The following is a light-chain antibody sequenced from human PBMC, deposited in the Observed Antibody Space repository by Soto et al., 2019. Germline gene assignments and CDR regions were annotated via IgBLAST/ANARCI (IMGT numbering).Light chain of an antibody. CDR1: SSDVGGYNY. V-gene: IGLV2-14*01. CDR3: SSYTSSSTLDYV. J-gene: IGLJ1*01. Sequence: QSALTQPASVSGSPGQSITISCTGTSSDVGGYNYVSWYQQHPRKAPKLLIYDVSNRPSGVSNRCSGCKSGNTAALTISGLQAEEEADYYCSSYTSSSTLDYVFGTGTKLTVL. CDR2: DVS.